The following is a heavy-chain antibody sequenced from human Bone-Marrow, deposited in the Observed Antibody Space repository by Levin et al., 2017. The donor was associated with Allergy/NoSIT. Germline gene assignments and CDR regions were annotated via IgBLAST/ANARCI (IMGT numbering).Heavy chain of an antibody. CDR1: GYTLTELS. CDR3: ATPPSEYSSSYYFDY. J-gene: IGHJ4*02. V-gene: IGHV1-24*01. CDR2: FDPEDGET. D-gene: IGHD6-6*01. Sequence: ASVKVSCKVSGYTLTELSMHWVRQAPGKGLEWMGGFDPEDGETIYAQKFQGRVTMTEDTSTDTAYMELSSLRSEDTAVYYCATPPSEYSSSYYFDYWGQGTLVTVSS.